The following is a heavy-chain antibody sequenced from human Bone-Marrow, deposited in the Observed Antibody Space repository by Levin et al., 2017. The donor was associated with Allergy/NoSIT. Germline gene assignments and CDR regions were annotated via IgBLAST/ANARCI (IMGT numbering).Heavy chain of an antibody. D-gene: IGHD2-21*01. V-gene: IGHV3-15*01. Sequence: GGSLRLSCAASGFSFTNVWMTWVRQAPGKGLEWVGRIKSETDGGTIDYAAPVKGRFTISRDDSISTLYLQMHSLNTEDTAVSYCTTEVWAQSIRDDSWGQGTLVTVSS. CDR3: TTEVWAQSIRDDS. CDR1: GFSFTNVW. CDR2: IKSETDGGTI. J-gene: IGHJ4*02.